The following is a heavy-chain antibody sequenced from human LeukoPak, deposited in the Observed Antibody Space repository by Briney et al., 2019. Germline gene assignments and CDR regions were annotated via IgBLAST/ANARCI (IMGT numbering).Heavy chain of an antibody. V-gene: IGHV1-69*05. D-gene: IGHD5-12*01. J-gene: IGHJ4*02. CDR3: ARGKSGYDYGLDH. CDR2: LIPVFGTT. Sequence: GSSVKVSCKASGGTFSSHAISSVRQAPGQGLEWVGGLIPVFGTTNYAEKFQGRVTITTDESTRTSYMELRSLKSDDTAVYYCARGKSGYDYGLDHWGQGILVIVSS. CDR1: GGTFSSHA.